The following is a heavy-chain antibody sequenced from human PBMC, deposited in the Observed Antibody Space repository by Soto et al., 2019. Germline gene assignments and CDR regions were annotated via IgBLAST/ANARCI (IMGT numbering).Heavy chain of an antibody. CDR3: ARDKIFGVVNYYYYGMDV. D-gene: IGHD3-3*01. Sequence: PGGSLRLSCAASGFTFSSYAMHWVRQAPGKGLGWVAVISYDGSNKYYADSVKGRFTISRDNSKNTLYLQMNSLRAEDTAVYYCARDKIFGVVNYYYYGMDVWGQGTTVTVSS. CDR1: GFTFSSYA. J-gene: IGHJ6*02. CDR2: ISYDGSNK. V-gene: IGHV3-30-3*01.